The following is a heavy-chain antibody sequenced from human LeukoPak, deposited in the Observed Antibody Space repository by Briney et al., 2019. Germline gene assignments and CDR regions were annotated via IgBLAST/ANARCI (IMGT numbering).Heavy chain of an antibody. V-gene: IGHV3-53*01. CDR1: GFTVSSNY. D-gene: IGHD3-22*01. CDR2: IYSGGST. CDR3: ASGGYYDSSGYH. Sequence: GGSLRLSCAASGFTVSSNYMSWVRQAPGKGLEWVSVIYSGGSTYYADSVKGRFTISRDNPKNTLYLQMNSLRAEDTAVYYCASGGYYDSSGYHWGQGTLVTVSS. J-gene: IGHJ4*02.